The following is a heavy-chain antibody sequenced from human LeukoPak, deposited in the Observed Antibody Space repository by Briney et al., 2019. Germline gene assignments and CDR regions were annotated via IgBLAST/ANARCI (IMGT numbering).Heavy chain of an antibody. D-gene: IGHD1-1*01. V-gene: IGHV3-20*04. CDR1: GFTFDDYG. CDR3: ARDHNYAFDN. Sequence: GGSLRLSCAASGFTFDDYGMSWVRQAPGKGLEWVSGINWNGGSTGYADSVKGRFTISRGNAKNSLYLQMNSLRVEDTAVYYCARDHNYAFDNWGQGTLVTVSS. CDR2: INWNGGST. J-gene: IGHJ4*02.